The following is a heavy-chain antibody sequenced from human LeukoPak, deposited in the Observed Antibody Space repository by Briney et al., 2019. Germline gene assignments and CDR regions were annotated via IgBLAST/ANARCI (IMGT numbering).Heavy chain of an antibody. J-gene: IGHJ4*02. CDR2: TYYRSKWYN. CDR3: ARTKPTYYYDSSGRGGFNY. V-gene: IGHV6-1*01. Sequence: SQTLSLTCAISGGSVSSNSAAWNWIRQSPSRGLEWLGRTYYRSKWYNDYAVSVKSRITINPDTSKNQFSLKLSSVTAADTAVYYCARTKPTYYYDSSGRGGFNYWGQGTLVTVSS. D-gene: IGHD3-22*01. CDR1: GGSVSSNSAA.